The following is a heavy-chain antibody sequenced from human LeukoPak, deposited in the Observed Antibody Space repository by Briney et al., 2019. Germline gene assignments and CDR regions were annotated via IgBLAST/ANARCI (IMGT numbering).Heavy chain of an antibody. CDR2: IYYSGST. D-gene: IGHD3-22*01. CDR3: ASTYYYEYYFDY. V-gene: IGHV4-30-4*08. Sequence: SETLSLTCTVSGGSISGSSYYWGWIRQPPGKGLEWIGYIYYSGSTYYNPSLKSRVTISVDTSKNQFSLKLSSVTAADTAVYYCASTYYYEYYFDYWGQGTLVTVSS. J-gene: IGHJ4*02. CDR1: GGSISGSSYY.